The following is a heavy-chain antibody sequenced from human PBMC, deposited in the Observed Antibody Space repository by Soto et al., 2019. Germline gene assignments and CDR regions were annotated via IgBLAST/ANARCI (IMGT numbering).Heavy chain of an antibody. Sequence: PSETLSLTCAVSGGSISSGDYSWSWIRQPPGQGLEWIGYIYHSGNTYYNPSLKSRVNISVDRSKNQFFMKLSSVTAADTAVFYCARGNQSKYRNGNWFDPWGQGTLVTVAS. CDR2: IYHSGNT. J-gene: IGHJ5*02. CDR3: ARGNQSKYRNGNWFDP. CDR1: GGSISSGDYS. D-gene: IGHD3-16*02. V-gene: IGHV4-30-2*01.